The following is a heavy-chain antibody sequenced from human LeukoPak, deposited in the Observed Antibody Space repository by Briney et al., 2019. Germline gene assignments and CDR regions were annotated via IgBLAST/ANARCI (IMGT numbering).Heavy chain of an antibody. V-gene: IGHV1-2*02. CDR2: MNPNSGGT. Sequence: ASVKVSCXASGYTFIDYYMHWLRQAPGQGPEWMGWMNPNSGGTNYGQKFQGRVTMTRDTSISTAYMELSRLRSDDTALYYCASGYGDYAIDYWGQGTLVTVSS. CDR3: ASGYGDYAIDY. CDR1: GYTFIDYY. D-gene: IGHD4-17*01. J-gene: IGHJ4*02.